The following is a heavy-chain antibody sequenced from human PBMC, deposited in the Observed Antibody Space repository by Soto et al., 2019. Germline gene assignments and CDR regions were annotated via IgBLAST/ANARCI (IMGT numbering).Heavy chain of an antibody. Sequence: GSSVKVSCKASGGTFSSSAIIWVRQAPGQGLEWMGGIIRIFGTANYAQKFQGRVTITADESTSTAYMELSRLRSEDTAVYYCARGDKLVTVYYYGMDVWGEGTKVTVSS. V-gene: IGHV1-69*13. CDR3: ARGDKLVTVYYYGMDV. D-gene: IGHD2-21*02. CDR2: IIRIFGTA. J-gene: IGHJ6*04. CDR1: GGTFSSSA.